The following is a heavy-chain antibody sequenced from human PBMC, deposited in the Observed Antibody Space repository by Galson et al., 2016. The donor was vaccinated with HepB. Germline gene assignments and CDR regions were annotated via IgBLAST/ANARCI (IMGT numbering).Heavy chain of an antibody. J-gene: IGHJ6*02. CDR1: GFTFSSYG. V-gene: IGHV3-33*01. CDR3: AREGHDTYGMDD. CDR2: IWYDGSKK. Sequence: SLRLSCAASGFTFSSYGMHWVRQAPGKGLEWVAVIWYDGSKKYYGDSVKGRFTISRDDSKNTVYLQMNSLRDEDTAVYYCAREGHDTYGMDDWGQGTTVTVSS.